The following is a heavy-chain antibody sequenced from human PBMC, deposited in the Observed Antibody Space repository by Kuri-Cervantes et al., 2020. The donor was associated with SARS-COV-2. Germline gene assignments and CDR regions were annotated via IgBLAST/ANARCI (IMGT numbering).Heavy chain of an antibody. Sequence: SCTCYADSVKGRFTISRDTSKNTLFLQMNSLGAEDTALYYCAKDFSSVAATEIPIDYWGQGTLVTVSS. J-gene: IGHJ4*02. V-gene: IGHV3-23*01. CDR2: SCT. D-gene: IGHD6-25*01. CDR3: AKDFSSVAATEIPIDY.